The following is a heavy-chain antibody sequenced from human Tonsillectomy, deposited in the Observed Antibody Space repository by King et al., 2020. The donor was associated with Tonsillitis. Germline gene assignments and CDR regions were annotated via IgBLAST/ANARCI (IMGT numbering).Heavy chain of an antibody. J-gene: IGHJ4*02. D-gene: IGHD3-3*01. CDR1: GFIFSNYA. Sequence: VQLVESGRGVVQPGRSLRLSCAASGFIFSNYAMHWVRQAPGKGLEWVAVSSYDGSNKYYADSVKGRFIISSDNSKNTLYLQMNSLRAEDTAVYYCAEGVEGDDFWDGAHGYYFDNWGQGTLVTVPS. V-gene: IGHV3-30*18. CDR2: SSYDGSNK. CDR3: AEGVEGDDFWDGAHGYYFDN.